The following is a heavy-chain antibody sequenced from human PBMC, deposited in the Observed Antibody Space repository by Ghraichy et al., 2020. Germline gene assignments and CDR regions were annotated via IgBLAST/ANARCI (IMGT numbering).Heavy chain of an antibody. J-gene: IGHJ6*02. D-gene: IGHD3-10*01. CDR3: ARIRVSGSGTPGLYGMDV. CDR2: IDWDDDK. V-gene: IGHV2-70*11. CDR1: GFSLSTSGMC. Sequence: SGPTLVKPTQTLTLTCTFSGFSLSTSGMCVSWIRQPPGKALEWLARIDWDDDKYYSTSLKTRLTISKDTSKNQVVLTMTNMDPVDTATYYCARIRVSGSGTPGLYGMDVWGQGTTVTVSS.